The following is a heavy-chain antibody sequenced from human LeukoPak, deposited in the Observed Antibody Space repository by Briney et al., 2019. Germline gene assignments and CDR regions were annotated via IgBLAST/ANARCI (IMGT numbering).Heavy chain of an antibody. J-gene: IGHJ4*02. CDR1: GFTFSTYA. Sequence: GGSLRLSCAASGFTFSTYAMHWVRQAPGKGLEYVSAINNNGDNTYYAKSVKGRFTISRDNSKNTLYLQMGSLRAEDMAVYYCAREGEVGYCSSTSCYAGYWGQGTLVTVSS. D-gene: IGHD2-2*01. CDR2: INNNGDNT. CDR3: AREGEVGYCSSTSCYAGY. V-gene: IGHV3-64*01.